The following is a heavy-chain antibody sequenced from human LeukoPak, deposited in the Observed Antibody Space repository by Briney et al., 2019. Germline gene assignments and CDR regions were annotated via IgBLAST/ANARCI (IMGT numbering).Heavy chain of an antibody. Sequence: PGGSLRLSCAASGFTFSSYWMSWVRQAPGKGLEWIGRIYHSGTTYYNPSLNSRVTISVDTSKNQFSLNLSSVTAADTAIYYCARAREPLLYTYYFDYWGQGSLVTVSS. D-gene: IGHD2-2*02. J-gene: IGHJ4*02. CDR1: GFTFSSYW. V-gene: IGHV4-4*02. CDR2: IYHSGTT. CDR3: ARAREPLLYTYYFDY.